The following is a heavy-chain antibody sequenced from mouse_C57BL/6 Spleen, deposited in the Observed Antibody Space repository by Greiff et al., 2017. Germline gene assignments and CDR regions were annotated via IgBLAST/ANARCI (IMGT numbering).Heavy chain of an antibody. CDR2: ISNLAYSI. J-gene: IGHJ1*03. V-gene: IGHV5-15*01. D-gene: IGHD4-1*01. CDR3: AKHPGTGWYFDV. CDR1: GFTFSDYG. Sequence: EVQGVESGGGLVQPGGSLKLSCAASGFTFSDYGMAWVRQAPRKGPEWVAFISNLAYSIYYADTVTGRFTISRENAKNTLYLEMRSLRSEDTARYYCAKHPGTGWYFDVWGTGTTVTVSS.